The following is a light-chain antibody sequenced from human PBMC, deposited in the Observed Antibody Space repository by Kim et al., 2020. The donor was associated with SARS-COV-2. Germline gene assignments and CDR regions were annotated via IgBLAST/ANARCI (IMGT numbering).Light chain of an antibody. V-gene: IGLV6-57*03. CDR3: QSYDDTNVV. J-gene: IGLJ3*02. CDR1: SCSLASSY. Sequence: TVTSSCPRRSCSLASSYVQGCQQRPDSVPTTVIFEDDQRPSGVPDRFSGSVDSSSNSASLTISGLKTEDEGNYYCQSYDDTNVVFGGGTKLTVL. CDR2: EDD.